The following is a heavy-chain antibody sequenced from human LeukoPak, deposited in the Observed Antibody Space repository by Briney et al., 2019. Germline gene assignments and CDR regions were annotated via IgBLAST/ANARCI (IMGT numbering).Heavy chain of an antibody. V-gene: IGHV1-18*01. CDR2: ITVYKDNT. CDR1: GYTFTSHD. Sequence: ASVKVSCKASGYTFTSHDISWVRQAPGQGLEWMGTITVYKDNTKYAQKFQGRVTMTTDTSTSTAYMELRSLTSDDTAVYYCARNDYDSSGNYLMGDCWGQGTLVTVSS. D-gene: IGHD3-22*01. J-gene: IGHJ4*02. CDR3: ARNDYDSSGNYLMGDC.